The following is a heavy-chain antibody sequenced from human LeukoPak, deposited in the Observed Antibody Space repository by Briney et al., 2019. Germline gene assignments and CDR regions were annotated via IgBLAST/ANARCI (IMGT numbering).Heavy chain of an antibody. V-gene: IGHV4-39*07. CDR1: GGSISSSYFY. CDR3: ARHNFGENYDFWSGPYWYFDL. J-gene: IGHJ2*01. D-gene: IGHD3-3*01. Sequence: SETLSLTCTFTGGSISSSYFYWGWIRQPPGKGLEWIGSTYYSGSTYYNPSLKSRVTISVDTSKNQFSLKLSSVTAADTAVYYCARHNFGENYDFWSGPYWYFDLWGRGTLVTVSS. CDR2: TYYSGST.